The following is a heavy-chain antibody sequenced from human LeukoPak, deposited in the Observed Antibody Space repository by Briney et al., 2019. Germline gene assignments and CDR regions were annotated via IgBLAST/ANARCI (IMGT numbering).Heavy chain of an antibody. CDR2: IYYSGST. D-gene: IGHD6-19*01. Sequence: SGTLSLNCTVSGGSISTYYWSWIRQPPGKGLEWIGNIYYSGSTNYNPSLKSRVTISVDTSKNQFSLKLTAVTAADTAVYYCARHRYSSAWSVVDYWGQGTLVTVSS. V-gene: IGHV4-59*08. J-gene: IGHJ4*02. CDR1: GGSISTYY. CDR3: ARHRYSSAWSVVDY.